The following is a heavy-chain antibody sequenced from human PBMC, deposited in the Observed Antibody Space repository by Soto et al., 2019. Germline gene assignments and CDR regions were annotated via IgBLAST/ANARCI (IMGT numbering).Heavy chain of an antibody. Sequence: ASVKVSCKASGYTFTGYYMHWVRQAPGQGLEWMGWINPNSGGTNYAQKFQGWVTMTRDTSISTAYMELSRLRSDDTAVYYCARCSSTTSRSGMDVWGQGTTVTVYS. D-gene: IGHD2-2*01. CDR1: GYTFTGYY. CDR3: ARCSSTTSRSGMDV. V-gene: IGHV1-2*04. CDR2: INPNSGGT. J-gene: IGHJ6*02.